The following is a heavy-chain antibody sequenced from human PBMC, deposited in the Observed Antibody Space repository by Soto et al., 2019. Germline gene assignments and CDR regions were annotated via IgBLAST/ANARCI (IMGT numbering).Heavy chain of an antibody. CDR1: GYTFTGYY. CDR3: ARGGAYSNYGYYYYYGMDV. CDR2: INPNSGGT. J-gene: IGHJ6*02. D-gene: IGHD4-4*01. V-gene: IGHV1-2*02. Sequence: QVQLVQSGAEVKKPGASVKVSCKASGYTFTGYYMHWVRQAPGQGLEWMGWINPNSGGTNYAQKFQGRVTMTGDTSISTAYMELSRLRSDDTAVYYCARGGAYSNYGYYYYYGMDVWGQGTTVTVSS.